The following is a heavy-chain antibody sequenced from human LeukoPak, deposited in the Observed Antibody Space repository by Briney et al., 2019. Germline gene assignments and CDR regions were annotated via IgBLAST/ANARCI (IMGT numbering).Heavy chain of an antibody. CDR3: ARAGSGGSLSWFSTHYMDV. CDR1: GYTFTSYG. Sequence: ASVKVSCKASGYTFTSYGISWVRQAPGQGLEWMGWISAYNGNTNYAQKLQGRVTMTTDTSTSTAYMELRSLRSDDTAVYYCARAGSGGSLSWFSTHYMDVWGKGTTVTISS. D-gene: IGHD2-15*01. J-gene: IGHJ6*03. V-gene: IGHV1-18*01. CDR2: ISAYNGNT.